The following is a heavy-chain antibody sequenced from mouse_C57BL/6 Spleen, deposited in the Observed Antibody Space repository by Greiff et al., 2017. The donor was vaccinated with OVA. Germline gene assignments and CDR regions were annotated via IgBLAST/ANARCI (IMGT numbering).Heavy chain of an antibody. D-gene: IGHD2-12*01. J-gene: IGHJ3*01. CDR3: ARGDDDGAWFAY. CDR2: INPSNGGT. V-gene: IGHV1-53*01. CDR1: GYTFTSYW. Sequence: QVQLQQPGTELVKPGASVKLSCKASGYTFTSYWMNWVKQRPGQGLEWIGNINPSNGGTNYNEKFQSKATLTVDKSSSTAYMQLSSLTSEDSAVYYCARGDDDGAWFAYWGQGTLVTVSA.